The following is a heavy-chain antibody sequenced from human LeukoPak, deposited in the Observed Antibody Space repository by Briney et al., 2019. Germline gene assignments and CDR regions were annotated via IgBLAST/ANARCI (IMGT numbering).Heavy chain of an antibody. V-gene: IGHV4-4*07. CDR1: GGSISSYY. CDR3: ARGRYCSSTSCYTSYCYYYYMDV. J-gene: IGHJ6*03. Sequence: SETLSFTCTVSGGSISSYYWSWIRQPPGKRLEWIGRIYTSVSTNYNPSLKSRVTMSVDTTKNQFSLKLSSVTAADTAVYYCARGRYCSSTSCYTSYCYYYYMDVWGKGTTVTVSS. CDR2: IYTSVST. D-gene: IGHD2-2*02.